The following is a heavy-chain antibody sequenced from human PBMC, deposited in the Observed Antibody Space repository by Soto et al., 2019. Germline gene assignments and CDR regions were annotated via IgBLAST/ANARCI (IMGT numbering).Heavy chain of an antibody. CDR2: ISNGGGTT. CDR1: GFTFSTYA. CDR3: AKGVRWLPYMDV. V-gene: IGHV3-23*01. Sequence: GGSLRLSCAASGFTFSTYAMSWVRQSPGKGLEWVSVISNGGGTTYYAGSVKGRFTISRDNSKNTLYLQMNSLRAEDTAVYYCAKGVRWLPYMDVWGKGTTVTVSS. D-gene: IGHD5-12*01. J-gene: IGHJ6*03.